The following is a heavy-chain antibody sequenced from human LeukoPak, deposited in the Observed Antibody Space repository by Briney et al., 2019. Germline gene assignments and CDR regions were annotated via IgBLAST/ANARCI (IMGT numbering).Heavy chain of an antibody. J-gene: IGHJ4*02. CDR1: GFTFSDYY. CDR3: TRAKGGYFFDQ. Sequence: PGGSLRLSCAASGFTFSDYYMSWIRQAPGKGLEWVSYISSSSSYTNYADSVKGRFTISRDNAKNTLSLQMNSLRTEDTAVYFCTRAKGGYFFDQWGQGTLVTVSS. V-gene: IGHV3-11*06. CDR2: ISSSSSYT. D-gene: IGHD3-16*01.